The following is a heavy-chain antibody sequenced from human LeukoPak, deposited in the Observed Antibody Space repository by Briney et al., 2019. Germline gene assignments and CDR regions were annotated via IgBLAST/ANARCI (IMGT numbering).Heavy chain of an antibody. Sequence: AGGSLRLSCAASGFTFSNAWMTWVRQAPGQGLEWVARIKSKTDGATTDYAAPVKGRFTISRDDSKNTLYLQMNSLKTEDTAVYYCTTDYYDYVWGSYRPDYWGQGTLVTVSS. D-gene: IGHD3-16*02. CDR2: IKSKTDGATT. CDR1: GFTFSNAW. CDR3: TTDYYDYVWGSYRPDY. V-gene: IGHV3-15*01. J-gene: IGHJ4*02.